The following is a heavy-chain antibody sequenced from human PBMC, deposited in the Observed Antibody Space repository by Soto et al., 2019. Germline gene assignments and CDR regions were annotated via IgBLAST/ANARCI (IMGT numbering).Heavy chain of an antibody. Sequence: PGGSLRLSCAASGFTFSSYAMSWVRQAPGKWLEWVSAISGSGGSTYYADSVKGRFTISRDNSKNTLYLQMNSLRAEDTAVYYCAKDGGVVTTFGVVSYFVSWGQGTPVTVSS. V-gene: IGHV3-23*01. CDR3: AKDGGVVTTFGVVSYFVS. J-gene: IGHJ4*02. CDR2: ISGSGGST. D-gene: IGHD3-3*01. CDR1: GFTFSSYA.